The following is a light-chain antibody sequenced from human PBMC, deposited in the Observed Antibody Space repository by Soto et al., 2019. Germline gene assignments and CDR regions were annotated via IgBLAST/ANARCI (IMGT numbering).Light chain of an antibody. V-gene: IGKV3-20*01. CDR2: GAS. J-gene: IGKJ1*01. Sequence: EIMMTQSPATLSVSPGERATLSCRASQSVGSYLGWYQQKPGQAPRLLIYGASSRATGIPDRFSGSGSGTDFTLTISRLEPEDFAVYYCQQYGNSPRWTFGQGTKVDIK. CDR3: QQYGNSPRWT. CDR1: QSVGSY.